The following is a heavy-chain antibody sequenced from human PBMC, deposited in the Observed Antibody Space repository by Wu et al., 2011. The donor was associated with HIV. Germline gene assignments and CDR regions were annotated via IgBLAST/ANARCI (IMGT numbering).Heavy chain of an antibody. CDR3: ARDTAVGTVGLDY. CDR2: ISGYNGDK. J-gene: IGHJ4*02. V-gene: IGHV1-18*01. D-gene: IGHD4-11*01. Sequence: QVQLVQSEAEVKKPGASVKVSCKASGXPFTSYGISWVRQAPGQGLEWMAWISGYNGDKKFAQKLQGRVTVTTDTSASTIYMELRSLRSDDTAFYYCARDTAVGTVGLDYWGQGTLVTVSS. CDR1: GXPFTSYG.